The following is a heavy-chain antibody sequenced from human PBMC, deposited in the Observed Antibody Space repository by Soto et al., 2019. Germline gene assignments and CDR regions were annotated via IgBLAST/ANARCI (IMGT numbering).Heavy chain of an antibody. D-gene: IGHD5-12*01. CDR1: GFTFSSYV. Sequence: PGGSLRLSCAASGFTFSSYVMSWVRQAPGKGLEWVSAISGSGGSTYYADSVKGRFTISRDNSKNTLYLQMNSLRAEDTAVYYCAKDGYSGYDATFDYWGKGTLVTVSS. CDR3: AKDGYSGYDATFDY. J-gene: IGHJ4*02. V-gene: IGHV3-23*01. CDR2: ISGSGGST.